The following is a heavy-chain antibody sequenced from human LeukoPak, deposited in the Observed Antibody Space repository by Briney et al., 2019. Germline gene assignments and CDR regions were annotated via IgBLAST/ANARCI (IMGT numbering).Heavy chain of an antibody. CDR1: GYTFTGYY. D-gene: IGHD3-3*01. Sequence: ASVKVSCKASGYTFTGYYMHWVRQAPGQGLEWMGWINPNSGGTNYAQKFQGRVTMTRDTSISTAYMELSRLRSDDTAVYYCAREVADFWSGYYHNWFDPWGQGTLSPSPQ. V-gene: IGHV1-2*02. CDR3: AREVADFWSGYYHNWFDP. J-gene: IGHJ5*02. CDR2: INPNSGGT.